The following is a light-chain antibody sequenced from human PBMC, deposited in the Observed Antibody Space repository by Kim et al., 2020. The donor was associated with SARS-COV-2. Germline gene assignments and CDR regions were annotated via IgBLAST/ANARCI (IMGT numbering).Light chain of an antibody. CDR3: QQYSSSPAT. CDR2: GAS. V-gene: IGKV3-20*01. J-gene: IGKJ1*01. Sequence: EIVLTQSPGTLSLSPGERATLSCRASQSVSSNYLAWYQQKPGQAPRLLIYGASSRATGIPERFSGSGSGTDFTLTITRLEPEDFAVYYCQQYSSSPATFGQGTKVDIK. CDR1: QSVSSNY.